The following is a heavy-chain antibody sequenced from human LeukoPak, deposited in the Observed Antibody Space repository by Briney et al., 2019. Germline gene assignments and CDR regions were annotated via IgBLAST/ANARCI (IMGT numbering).Heavy chain of an antibody. V-gene: IGHV3-30*18. CDR3: AKDLYGSGWYNYFDP. CDR1: GFTFSSYG. CDR2: NSHDGSDK. J-gene: IGHJ5*02. Sequence: GGSLRLSCAASGFTFSSYGMHWVRQAPGKGLEWVAMNSHDGSDKYYADSVKGRFTISRDNSKNTLYLQMNSLRPEDTAVYHCAKDLYGSGWYNYFDPWGQGALVTVSS. D-gene: IGHD6-19*01.